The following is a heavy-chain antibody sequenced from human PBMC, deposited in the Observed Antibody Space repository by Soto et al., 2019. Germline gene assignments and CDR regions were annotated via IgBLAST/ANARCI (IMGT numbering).Heavy chain of an antibody. Sequence: EVQLLESGGGLVQPGGSLRLSCAASGFTFSRFGMSWFRQAPGKGLEWVSGISGGGNPTYYSESVKGRFTISRDSVKNTLYLQMNSLRPEDTAAYHCAKDITYDSSAYDSWGQGTLVTVSS. CDR3: AKDITYDSSAYDS. CDR2: ISGGGNPT. J-gene: IGHJ4*02. V-gene: IGHV3-23*01. D-gene: IGHD3-22*01. CDR1: GFTFSRFG.